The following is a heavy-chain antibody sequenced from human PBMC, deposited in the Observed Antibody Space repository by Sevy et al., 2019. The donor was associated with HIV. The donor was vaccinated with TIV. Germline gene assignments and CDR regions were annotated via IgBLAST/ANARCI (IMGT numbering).Heavy chain of an antibody. Sequence: GGSLRLSCAVSGFTVSNNYMTWVRQAPGKGLEWVSVIYSGGRTEYADSVKGRFSISRDNSKNTLYLQMNSLRVEDTXXXXXXXXXXXXXXSGNYSYGWGQGTLVTVSS. CDR2: IYSGGRT. J-gene: IGHJ4*02. D-gene: IGHD3-10*01. CDR1: GFTVSNNY. V-gene: IGHV3-53*01. CDR3: XXXXXXXXXSGNYSYG.